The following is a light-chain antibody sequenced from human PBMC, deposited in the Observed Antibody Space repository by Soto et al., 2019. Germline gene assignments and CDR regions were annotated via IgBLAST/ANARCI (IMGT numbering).Light chain of an antibody. V-gene: IGKV1-33*01. CDR2: DAA. J-gene: IGKJ2*02. CDR1: QDIKNY. CDR3: QQFDSVPCT. Sequence: EMTQSPSALSASAGDRVTITCQASQDIKNYVIWYQQKPGRAPKLLIYDAASLGTGVSSRFSGSGAGTEFTLTISSLQPGDVATYYCQQFDSVPCTFCQGTKLEIK.